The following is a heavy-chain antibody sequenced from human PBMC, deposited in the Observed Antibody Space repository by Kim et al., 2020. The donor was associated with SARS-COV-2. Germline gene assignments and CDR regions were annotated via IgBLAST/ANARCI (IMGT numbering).Heavy chain of an antibody. CDR1: GGSISSYY. V-gene: IGHV4-4*07. J-gene: IGHJ3*02. CDR2: IYTSGST. Sequence: SETLSLTCTVSGGSISSYYWSWIRQPAGKGLEWIGRIYTSGSTNYNPSLKSRVTMSVDTSKNQFSLKLSSVTAADTAVYYCARDLAYCGGDCYSAAFDIWGQGTMVTVSS. D-gene: IGHD2-21*01. CDR3: ARDLAYCGGDCYSAAFDI.